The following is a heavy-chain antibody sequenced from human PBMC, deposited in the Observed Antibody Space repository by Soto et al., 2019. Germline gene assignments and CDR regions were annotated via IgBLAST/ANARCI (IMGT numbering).Heavy chain of an antibody. V-gene: IGHV3-23*01. D-gene: IGHD3-10*01. CDR2: ISGSGGST. J-gene: IGHJ4*02. Sequence: EVQLLESGGGLVQPGGSLRLSCAASGFTFSSYAMSWVRQAPGQGLEWVSAISGSGGSTYYADSVKGRFTISRDNSKNTLYLQMTSLRAEDTAVYYCARSGGTLLWFGFDYWGQGTLVTVSS. CDR3: ARSGGTLLWFGFDY. CDR1: GFTFSSYA.